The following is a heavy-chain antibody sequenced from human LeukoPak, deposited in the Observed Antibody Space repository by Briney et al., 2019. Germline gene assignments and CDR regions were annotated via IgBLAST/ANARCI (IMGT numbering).Heavy chain of an antibody. CDR3: ARADCSGGSCYSES. J-gene: IGHJ5*02. CDR1: GYTFTSYA. Sequence: ASVKVSCKASGYTFTSYAMNWVRQAPGQGLEWMGWINTNTGNPTYAQGFTGRFVFSLDTSVSTAYLQISSLKAEDTAVYYCARADCSGGSCYSESWGQGTLVTVSS. CDR2: INTNTGNP. V-gene: IGHV7-4-1*02. D-gene: IGHD2-15*01.